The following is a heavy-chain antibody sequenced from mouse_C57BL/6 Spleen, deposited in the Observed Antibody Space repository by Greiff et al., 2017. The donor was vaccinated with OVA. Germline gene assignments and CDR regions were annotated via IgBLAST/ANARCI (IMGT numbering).Heavy chain of an antibody. CDR2: IDPSDSYT. Sequence: QVHVKQPGAELVKPGASVKLSCKASGYTFTSYWMQWVKQRPGQGLEWIGEIDPSDSYTNYNQKFKGKATLTVDTSSSTAYMQLSSLTSEDSAVYYCARRGGYQYYFDYWGQGTTLTVSS. CDR1: GYTFTSYW. J-gene: IGHJ2*01. CDR3: ARRGGYQYYFDY. V-gene: IGHV1-50*01. D-gene: IGHD2-2*01.